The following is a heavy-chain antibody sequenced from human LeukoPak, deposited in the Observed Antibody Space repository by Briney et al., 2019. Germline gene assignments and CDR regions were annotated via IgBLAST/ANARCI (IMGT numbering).Heavy chain of an antibody. CDR2: ISAYNGNT. CDR3: ARDRYDTLTCPNWFDP. CDR1: GYTFTSYG. V-gene: IGHV1-18*01. J-gene: IGHJ5*02. Sequence: ASVKVSCKASGYTFTSYGISWVRQAPGQGLEWMGWISAYNGNTNYAQKLQGRVTMTTDTSTSTAYMELRSLRSDDTAVYYCARDRYDTLTCPNWFDPWGQGTLVTVSS. D-gene: IGHD3-9*01.